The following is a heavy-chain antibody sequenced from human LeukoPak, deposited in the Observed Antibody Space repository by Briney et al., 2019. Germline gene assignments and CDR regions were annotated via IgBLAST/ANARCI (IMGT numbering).Heavy chain of an antibody. CDR3: AKDQKRTADY. J-gene: IGHJ4*02. Sequence: GRSLRLSCAASGFSFSDYGMHWVRQAPGKGLEWVTVISYDGRNKYYADSVEGRFTISRDNSKNTLYLQMNSLRAEDTAVYYCAKDQKRTADYWGQGTLVTVSS. V-gene: IGHV3-30*18. CDR2: ISYDGRNK. D-gene: IGHD5-18*01. CDR1: GFSFSDYG.